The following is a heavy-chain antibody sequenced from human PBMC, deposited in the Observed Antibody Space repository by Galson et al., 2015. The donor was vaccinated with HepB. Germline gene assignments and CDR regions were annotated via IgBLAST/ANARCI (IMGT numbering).Heavy chain of an antibody. Sequence: SVKVSCKASGYDLNKYGLSWVRQAPGQGLEWLGWVSGYDGSANYSPKFRGRVTMTTQTSTGTAYLEVRSLTSDDTAVYYCARDSRLELHLNNYFSYGMDIWGQGTAVTVS. D-gene: IGHD5-24*01. J-gene: IGHJ6*02. CDR1: GYDLNKYG. CDR3: ARDSRLELHLNNYFSYGMDI. CDR2: VSGYDGSA. V-gene: IGHV1-18*01.